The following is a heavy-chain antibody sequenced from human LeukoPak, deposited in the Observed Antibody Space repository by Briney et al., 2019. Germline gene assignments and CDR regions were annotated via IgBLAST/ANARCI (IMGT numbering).Heavy chain of an antibody. CDR2: IYPGDSDA. CDR1: GYSFTIYW. V-gene: IGHV5-51*01. Sequence: GESLKISFKGSGYSFTIYWISWVRQMPGKGLEWMGIIYPGDSDARYSPSFRGQVTISADKSISTAYLQWSSLKASDTAMYYCARRRYEAFDIWGQGTMVTVSS. CDR3: ARRRYEAFDI. D-gene: IGHD1-1*01. J-gene: IGHJ3*02.